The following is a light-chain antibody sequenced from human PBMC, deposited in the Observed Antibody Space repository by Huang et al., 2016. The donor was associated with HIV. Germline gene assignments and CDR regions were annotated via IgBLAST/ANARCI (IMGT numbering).Light chain of an antibody. CDR1: QSINTY. Sequence: DIQLTKSPSSLSASVGDRVTITCRAVQSINTYLNWLQQKPGKAPKALSSAASALEGGVPARFRGGGSGTHFTLTITSLQPEDFATYYCQQTYAGVTFGQGTKVEIK. CDR3: QQTYAGVT. CDR2: AAS. J-gene: IGKJ1*01. V-gene: IGKV1-39*01.